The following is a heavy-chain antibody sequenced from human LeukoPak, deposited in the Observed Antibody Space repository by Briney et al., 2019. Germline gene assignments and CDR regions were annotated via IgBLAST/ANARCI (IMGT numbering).Heavy chain of an antibody. CDR2: ISTSGRT. V-gene: IGHV4-4*07. CDR1: GGSITTYY. D-gene: IGHD1-1*01. J-gene: IGHJ3*01. CDR3: AVGRPRNATRLDDGYDF. Sequence: SETLSLTCTVSGGSITTYYWSWIRQPAGKGLEWIGRISTSGRTNYNPSLKSRLTMSADTSKNQFSLILNSVTAADTAVYYCAVGRPRNATRLDDGYDFWGQGTMVTVSS.